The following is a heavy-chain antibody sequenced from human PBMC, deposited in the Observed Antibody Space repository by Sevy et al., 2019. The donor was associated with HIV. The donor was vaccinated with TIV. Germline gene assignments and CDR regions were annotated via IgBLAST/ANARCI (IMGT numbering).Heavy chain of an antibody. D-gene: IGHD4-17*01. V-gene: IGHV4-59*13. CDR2: VYYSGSS. J-gene: IGHJ4*02. Sequence: SETLSLTCSVTGGSISSFYWSWIRQPPGKALEWIGYVYYSGSSTYNPSLKSRVSISVDSFRNHFSLKMTSVTPADSAVYFCARMNYGGSHPGNHFYFDYWGQGSLVTVSS. CDR1: GGSISSFY. CDR3: ARMNYGGSHPGNHFYFDY.